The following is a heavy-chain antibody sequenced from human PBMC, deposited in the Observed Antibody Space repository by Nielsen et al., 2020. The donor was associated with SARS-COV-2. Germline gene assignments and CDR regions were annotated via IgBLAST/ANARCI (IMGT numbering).Heavy chain of an antibody. CDR3: AKADQLVFYGIDV. Sequence: GESLKISCKGSGYTFTSYGISWVRQAPGQGLEWMGWISAYNGNTNYAQKLQGRVTMTTDTSTSTAYMELRSLRSDDTAVYYCAKADQLVFYGIDVWGQGTTVTVSS. CDR1: GYTFTSYG. CDR2: ISAYNGNT. D-gene: IGHD6-13*01. V-gene: IGHV1-18*01. J-gene: IGHJ6*02.